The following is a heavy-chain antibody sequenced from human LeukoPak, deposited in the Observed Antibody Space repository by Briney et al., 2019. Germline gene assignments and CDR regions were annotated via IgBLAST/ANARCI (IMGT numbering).Heavy chain of an antibody. CDR2: IIGSSGTT. CDR3: AKGAYDYIEIAYFDY. CDR1: GFSFNNYA. J-gene: IGHJ4*02. D-gene: IGHD5-12*01. V-gene: IGHV3-23*01. Sequence: QSGGSLRLYCVASGFSFNNYAMNWVRQAPGKGLEWVSLIIGSSGTTFYADSVKGRFTISRDKSKSTLYLQMNSLRAEDTAVYYCAKGAYDYIEIAYFDYWGQGSLVTVSS.